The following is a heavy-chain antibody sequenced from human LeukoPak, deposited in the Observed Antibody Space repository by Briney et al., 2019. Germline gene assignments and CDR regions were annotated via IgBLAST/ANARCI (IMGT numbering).Heavy chain of an antibody. CDR3: ARDHGPYDAFDI. Sequence: ASVKVSCKASGYTFTSYGISWVRQAPGQGLEWMGWISAYNGNTNYAQKLQGRVTMTTDTSTSTAYMELSSLRSGDTAVYYCARDHGPYDAFDIWGQGTMVTVSS. J-gene: IGHJ3*02. CDR1: GYTFTSYG. V-gene: IGHV1-18*01. CDR2: ISAYNGNT.